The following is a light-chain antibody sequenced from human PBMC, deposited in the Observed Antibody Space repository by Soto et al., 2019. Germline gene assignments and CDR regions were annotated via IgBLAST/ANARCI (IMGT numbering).Light chain of an antibody. J-gene: IGKJ2*01. CDR1: QGISSA. CDR2: GAS. V-gene: IGKV1-13*02. CDR3: QQSNSYPRT. Sequence: AIQLTQSPSSLSASVGDRVTITCRASQGISSALAWYQQKPGTAPKVLIYGASSLESGVPSRFRGSGYGTDFTLTISSLQPEDFATHYCQQSNSYPRTFGQGTKLEIK.